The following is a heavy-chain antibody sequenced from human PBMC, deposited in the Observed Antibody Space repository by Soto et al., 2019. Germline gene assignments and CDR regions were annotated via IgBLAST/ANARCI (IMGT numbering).Heavy chain of an antibody. CDR1: GFSLTTDRVG. V-gene: IGHV2-5*02. CDR3: AHAYGGRSLY. J-gene: IGHJ4*02. Sequence: QITLKESGPTLVKPTQTLTLTCTFSGFSLTTDRVGVGWIRQPPGEALEWLAVIYWDDSKTYRPSLESSLTITKDTSKNQVALTMTTMDSLDTATYYCAHAYGGRSLYWGQGTLVTVSS. D-gene: IGHD1-26*01. CDR2: IYWDDSK.